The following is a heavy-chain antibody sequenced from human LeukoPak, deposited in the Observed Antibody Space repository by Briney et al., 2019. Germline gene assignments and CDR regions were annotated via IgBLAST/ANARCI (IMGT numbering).Heavy chain of an antibody. D-gene: IGHD2-21*02. CDR3: AKELAYCGGDCYPDDAFDI. J-gene: IGHJ3*02. CDR2: ISGSGANT. CDR1: GFTFSTYA. V-gene: IGHV3-23*01. Sequence: GGSLRPSCAASGFTFSTYAMSWVRQAPGKGLEWVSTISGSGANTYYADSVRGRFTISRDNSKNTLYLHMNSLRAEDTAVYYCAKELAYCGGDCYPDDAFDIWGQGTMVTVSS.